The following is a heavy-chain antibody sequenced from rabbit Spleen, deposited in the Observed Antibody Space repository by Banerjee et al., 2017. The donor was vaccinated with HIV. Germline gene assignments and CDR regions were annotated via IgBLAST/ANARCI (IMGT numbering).Heavy chain of an antibody. J-gene: IGHJ4*01. Sequence: QEQLVESGGGLVQPEGSLTLTCKASGFDFSSNGMCWVRQAPGKGLEWIGCISGANSGSTNYANWAKGRFTVSRASSTTVTLQMTSLTAADTATYFCAREDVGGSISLWGPGTLVTVS. CDR3: AREDVGGSISL. CDR1: GFDFSSNG. D-gene: IGHD1-1*01. CDR2: ISGANSGST. V-gene: IGHV1S45*01.